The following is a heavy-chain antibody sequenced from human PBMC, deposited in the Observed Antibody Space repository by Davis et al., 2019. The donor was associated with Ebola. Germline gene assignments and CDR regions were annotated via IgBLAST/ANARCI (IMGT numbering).Heavy chain of an antibody. Sequence: ASVKVSCKASGYTFTSYYMHWVRQAPGQGLEWMGIINPSGGSTSYAQKFQGRVTMTEDTSTDTAYMELSSLRSDDTAVYYCARDGIECSGGSCQADFDYWGQGTLVTVSS. CDR1: GYTFTSYY. CDR3: ARDGIECSGGSCQADFDY. CDR2: INPSGGST. J-gene: IGHJ4*02. D-gene: IGHD2-15*01. V-gene: IGHV1-46*01.